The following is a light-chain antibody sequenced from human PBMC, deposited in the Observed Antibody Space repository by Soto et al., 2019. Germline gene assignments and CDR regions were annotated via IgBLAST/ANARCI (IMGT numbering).Light chain of an antibody. CDR3: YSFAGFNTQ. CDR1: SSDIGAYNY. J-gene: IGLJ2*01. CDR2: EVN. V-gene: IGLV2-8*01. Sequence: QSALTQPPSASGSPGQSVTISCTGTSSDIGAYNYVSWFQQHPGEAPKLIIYEVNKRPSGISSRFSASKSGNTASLTISGLQADDEADYYCYSFAGFNTQFGGGTKLTVL.